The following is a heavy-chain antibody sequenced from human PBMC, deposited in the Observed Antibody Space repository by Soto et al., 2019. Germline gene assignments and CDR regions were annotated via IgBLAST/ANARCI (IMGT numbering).Heavy chain of an antibody. D-gene: IGHD3-22*01. CDR1: GYAFTDYY. CDR3: ARRKGDYYDSSGYHYYFDY. V-gene: IGHV1-2*02. Sequence: ASVKVSCKASGYAFTDYYVHWVRQAPGQGLEWMGWINPNSGGTKSAQKFQGRVTMTRDTSISTAYMELSRLRSDDTAVYYCARRKGDYYDSSGYHYYFDYWGQGTLVTVSS. J-gene: IGHJ4*02. CDR2: INPNSGGT.